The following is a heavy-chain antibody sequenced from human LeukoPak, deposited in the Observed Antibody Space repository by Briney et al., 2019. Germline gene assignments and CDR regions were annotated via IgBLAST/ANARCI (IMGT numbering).Heavy chain of an antibody. D-gene: IGHD1-1*01. V-gene: IGHV3-7*01. CDR1: KFTFSNFW. CDR3: ARDHWNANWFDP. Sequence: LRLSCAASKFTFSNFWMSWVRQAPGKGLEWVATIKQDGSEIYYVDSVKGRFTISRDNAKNSLYLQMNSLRAEDTAVYYCARDHWNANWFDPWGQGTLVTVSS. CDR2: IKQDGSEI. J-gene: IGHJ5*02.